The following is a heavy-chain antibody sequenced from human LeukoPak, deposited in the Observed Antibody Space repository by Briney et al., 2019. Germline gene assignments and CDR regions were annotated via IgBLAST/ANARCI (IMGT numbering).Heavy chain of an antibody. CDR2: VNPNSGGT. J-gene: IGHJ4*02. V-gene: IGHV1-2*04. Sequence: ASVKVSCKASGYSFTGSFMHWVRQAPGQGLEWMGWVNPNSGGTNYAQKFQGWVTMTRDTSISTAYMELSRLRSDDTAVYYCAREPHYDILTGYYENPTTGFDYWGQGTLVTVSS. CDR3: AREPHYDILTGYYENPTTGFDY. D-gene: IGHD3-9*01. CDR1: GYSFTGSF.